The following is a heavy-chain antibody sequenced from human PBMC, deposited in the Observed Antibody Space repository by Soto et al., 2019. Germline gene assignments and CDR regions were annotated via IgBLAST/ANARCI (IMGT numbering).Heavy chain of an antibody. CDR2: IWYDGSNK. J-gene: IGHJ2*01. D-gene: IGHD3-22*01. V-gene: IGHV3-33*01. CDR3: ARGYYDSSGHVPPGSCPYWYFDL. CDR1: GFTFSSYG. Sequence: GGSLRLSCAASGFTFSSYGMHWVRQAPGKGLEWVAVIWYDGSNKYYADSVKGRFTISRDNSKNTLYLQMNSLRAEDTAVYYCARGYYDSSGHVPPGSCPYWYFDLWGRGTLVTVSS.